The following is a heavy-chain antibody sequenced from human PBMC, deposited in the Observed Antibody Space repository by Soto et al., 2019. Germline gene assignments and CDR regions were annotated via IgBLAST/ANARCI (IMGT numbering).Heavy chain of an antibody. CDR1: GDSIGSGSSY. V-gene: IGHV4-31*03. CDR3: ARDMAGNPGYDDYFDF. D-gene: IGHD3-22*01. Sequence: SETLSLTCTVSGDSIGSGSSYWTWIRQHSGKGLEWIGFIDYSGATHYNPSLKSRVKISVDTSKNQFSLQLTSVTAADTGVYYWARDMAGNPGYDDYFDFWGQGTRVTVSS. J-gene: IGHJ4*02. CDR2: IDYSGAT.